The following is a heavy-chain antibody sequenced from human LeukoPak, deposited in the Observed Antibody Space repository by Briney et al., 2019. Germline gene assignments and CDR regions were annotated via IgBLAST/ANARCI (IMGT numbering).Heavy chain of an antibody. CDR3: SRDRADGSMNAFDV. D-gene: IGHD3-22*01. J-gene: IGHJ3*01. CDR1: GYTFTGYY. Sequence: ASVKVSCKASGYTFTGYYIHWVRQAPGQGLEWMGWINPNGGATRFAQKFQGRVTMTRDTSISTAYMDLSSLRSDDMAVYYCSRDRADGSMNAFDVWGQGTLVTVSS. V-gene: IGHV1-2*02. CDR2: INPNGGAT.